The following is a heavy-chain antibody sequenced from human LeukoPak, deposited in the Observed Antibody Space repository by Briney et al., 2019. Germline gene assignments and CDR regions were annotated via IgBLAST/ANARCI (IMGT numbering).Heavy chain of an antibody. Sequence: ASVKVFCNASGYTFNICGLTCGRQAPGQGLEWMGWISPYNGNTNYAQKFQGRVTMTTDTATSTAYMVLRNLRSDDTALYYCATEGGWQPTDYADNVYLGQARMVSVCS. CDR3: ATEGGWQPTDYADNVY. V-gene: IGHV1-18*01. CDR2: ISPYNGNT. J-gene: IGHJ4*02. D-gene: IGHD4-17*01. CDR1: GYTFNICG.